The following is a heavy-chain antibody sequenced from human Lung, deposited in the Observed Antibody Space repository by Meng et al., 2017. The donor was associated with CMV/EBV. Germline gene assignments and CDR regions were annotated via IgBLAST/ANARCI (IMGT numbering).Heavy chain of an antibody. CDR3: ARLGARGGNSLIDS. J-gene: IGHJ5*01. CDR1: GYSISSGYY. V-gene: IGHV4-38-2*02. D-gene: IGHD4-23*01. CDR2: IYHPDTT. Sequence: ESLKISCTVSGYSISSGYYWGWIRQPPGKGLEWIGAIYHPDTTSYKPSLKGRVVISMDAPRDQFTLKLSSVTSADTAVYFCARLGARGGNSLIDSWGRGXLVTASS.